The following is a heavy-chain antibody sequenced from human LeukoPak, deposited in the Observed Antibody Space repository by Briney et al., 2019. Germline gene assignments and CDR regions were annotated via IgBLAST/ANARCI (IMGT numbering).Heavy chain of an antibody. J-gene: IGHJ4*02. V-gene: IGHV3-7*01. CDR2: IKQDGSEK. CDR3: ARDSDVPFDY. Sequence: LAGGSLRLSCAASGFTFSSCWMNWVRQAPGKGLEWVANIKQDGSEKYYVDSVKGRFTISRDNAKNSLYLQMNSLRAEDTAVYYCARDSDVPFDYWGQGTLVTVSS. CDR1: GFTFSSCW. D-gene: IGHD3-16*01.